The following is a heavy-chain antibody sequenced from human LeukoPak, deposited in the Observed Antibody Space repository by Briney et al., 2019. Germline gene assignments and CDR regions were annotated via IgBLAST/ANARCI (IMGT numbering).Heavy chain of an antibody. J-gene: IGHJ4*02. D-gene: IGHD3-3*01. CDR2: ISSSSSYI. Sequence: GGSLRLSCAASGFTFSSYSMNWVRQAPGKGLEWVSSISSSSSYIYYADSVKGRFTISRDNAKNSLYLQMNSLRAEDTAVYYCARVEPPDFWSGDYTGLYFDYWGQGTLVTVSS. CDR3: ARVEPPDFWSGDYTGLYFDY. CDR1: GFTFSSYS. V-gene: IGHV3-21*01.